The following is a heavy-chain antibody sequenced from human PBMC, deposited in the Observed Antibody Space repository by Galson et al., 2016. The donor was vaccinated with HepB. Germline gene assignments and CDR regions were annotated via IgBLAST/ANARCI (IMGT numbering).Heavy chain of an antibody. V-gene: IGHV5-51*01. J-gene: IGHJ4*02. CDR2: IYPGDSHT. CDR1: GYSFSTYW. Sequence: QSGAEVKKPGESLKISCKGSGYSFSTYWIGWVRQMPGKGLEWMGIIYPGDSHTRYSPSFQGQVTISADTSINTTYLQWSSLKASDGAMYYCARHRGYCSISSCQMSDYWGQGALVTVSS. D-gene: IGHD2-15*01. CDR3: ARHRGYCSISSCQMSDY.